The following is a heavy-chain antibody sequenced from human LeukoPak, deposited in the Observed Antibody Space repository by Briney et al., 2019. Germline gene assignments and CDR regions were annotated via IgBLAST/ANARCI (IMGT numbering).Heavy chain of an antibody. CDR1: GFTFSSYG. CDR2: ISYDGSNK. Sequence: GGSLRLSCAASGFTFSSYGMHWVRQAPGKGLEWVAVISYDGSNKYYADSVKGRFTISRDNSKNTLYLQMNSLRAEDTAVYYCARDIWGWELYFDLWGRGTLVTVSS. D-gene: IGHD3-16*01. CDR3: ARDIWGWELYFDL. J-gene: IGHJ2*01. V-gene: IGHV3-30*03.